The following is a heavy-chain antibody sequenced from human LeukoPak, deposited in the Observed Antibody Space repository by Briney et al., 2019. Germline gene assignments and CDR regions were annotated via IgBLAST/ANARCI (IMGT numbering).Heavy chain of an antibody. J-gene: IGHJ4*01. Sequence: SETLSLTCTVSGGSISSGSYYWSWIRQPAGKGLEWIGHIYTSGSTNYNPSLKSRVTISVDTSKSQFSLNLNSVTAADTAVYYCARGTGSLFYWGHGILVTVSS. CDR2: IYTSGST. V-gene: IGHV4-61*09. CDR3: ARGTGSLFY. D-gene: IGHD3-10*01. CDR1: GGSISSGSYY.